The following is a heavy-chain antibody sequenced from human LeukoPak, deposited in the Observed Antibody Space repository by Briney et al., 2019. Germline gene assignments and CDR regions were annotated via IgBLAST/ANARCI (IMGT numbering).Heavy chain of an antibody. Sequence: PGGSLRLSCAASGFTFSSYSMNWVRQAPGKGLEWVSSISSSSSYIYYADSVKGRFTISRDNAKNSLYLQMNSLRAGDTAVYYCAREIFGGKGLGKWGAFDIWGQGTMVTVSS. CDR1: GFTFSSYS. CDR2: ISSSSSYI. CDR3: AREIFGGKGLGKWGAFDI. J-gene: IGHJ3*02. V-gene: IGHV3-21*01. D-gene: IGHD4-23*01.